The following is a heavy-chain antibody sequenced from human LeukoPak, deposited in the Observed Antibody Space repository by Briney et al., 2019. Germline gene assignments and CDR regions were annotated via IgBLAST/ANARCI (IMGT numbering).Heavy chain of an antibody. V-gene: IGHV3-21*01. Sequence: GGSLRLSCAASGFTFSSYSMNWVRQAPGKGLEWVSSISSSSSYIYYADSVKGRFTISRDNAKNSLYLQMNSLRAEDTAVYYCAGARSGDYVSIYYYYYTDVWGKGTTVTVSS. D-gene: IGHD4-17*01. CDR1: GFTFSSYS. CDR3: AGARSGDYVSIYYYYYTDV. CDR2: ISSSSSYI. J-gene: IGHJ6*03.